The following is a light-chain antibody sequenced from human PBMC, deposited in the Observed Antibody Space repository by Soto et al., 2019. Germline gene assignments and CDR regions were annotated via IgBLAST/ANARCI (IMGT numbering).Light chain of an antibody. CDR3: CSYAGSIPYV. Sequence: QSALTQPASVSGSPGQSITISCTGTSSDVGSYNLVSWYQQHPGKAPKLMIYEGSKRPSGVSNRFSGSKSGNTASLTISGLQAEDEADYYCCSYAGSIPYVFGPGTKVTVL. CDR2: EGS. J-gene: IGLJ1*01. CDR1: SSDVGSYNL. V-gene: IGLV2-23*01.